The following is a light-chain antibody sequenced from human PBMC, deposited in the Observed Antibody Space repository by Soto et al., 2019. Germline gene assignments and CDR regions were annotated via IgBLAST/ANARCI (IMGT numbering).Light chain of an antibody. CDR3: SSYTSSSTPPYV. CDR1: SSDVGGYNY. CDR2: DVS. Sequence: QSALTQPASVSGSPGQSITISCTGTSSDVGGYNYVSWYQQHPGKAPKLMIYDVSNRPSGVSNRFSGSKSGNTASLTISGLQAEDEADYYCSSYTSSSTPPYVLGTGTKVTVL. J-gene: IGLJ1*01. V-gene: IGLV2-14*01.